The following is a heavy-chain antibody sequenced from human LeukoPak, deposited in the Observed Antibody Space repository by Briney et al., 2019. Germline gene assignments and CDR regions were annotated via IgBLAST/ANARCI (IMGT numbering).Heavy chain of an antibody. CDR1: VFIFSSYA. J-gene: IGHJ4*02. Sequence: PGGSLRPCCAASVFIFSSYAMSWVRQAPGKGLEWVSGISGSAGSTDYADSVKGRFTISRDNSKNTLYLQMNSLRAEDTAVYYCAKDLYYFGSGSHDYWGQGTLVTVSS. CDR3: AKDLYYFGSGSHDY. CDR2: ISGSAGST. V-gene: IGHV3-23*01. D-gene: IGHD3-10*01.